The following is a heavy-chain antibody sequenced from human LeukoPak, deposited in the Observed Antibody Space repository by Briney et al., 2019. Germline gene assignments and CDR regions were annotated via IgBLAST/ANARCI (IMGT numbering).Heavy chain of an antibody. V-gene: IGHV1-8*03. CDR2: MNPNSGNT. CDR1: GGTFSSYA. CDR3: ARGYYDFWSGYYSLYP. J-gene: IGHJ5*02. D-gene: IGHD3-3*01. Sequence: ASVKVSCKASGGTFSSYAISWVRQATGQGLEWMGWMNPNSGNTGYAQKFQGRVTITRNTSISTAYMELSSLRSEDTAVYHCARGYYDFWSGYYSLYPWGQGTLVTVSS.